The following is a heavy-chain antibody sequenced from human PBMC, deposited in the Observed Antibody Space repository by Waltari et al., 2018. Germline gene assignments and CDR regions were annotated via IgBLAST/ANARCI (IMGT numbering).Heavy chain of an antibody. CDR3: AREYSSFEPIFDY. J-gene: IGHJ4*02. Sequence: QVQLQQSRAGLLKPSETLSVTCQVFDDSFSKYYWVWIRQSPGKGLEWIGEINRSGSTNYNPSLKGRVTISLDMSKKQVSLRGTSVTAADTAVYYCAREYSSFEPIFDYWGRGTLVTVSS. V-gene: IGHV4-34*02. D-gene: IGHD5-12*01. CDR2: INRSGST. CDR1: DDSFSKYY.